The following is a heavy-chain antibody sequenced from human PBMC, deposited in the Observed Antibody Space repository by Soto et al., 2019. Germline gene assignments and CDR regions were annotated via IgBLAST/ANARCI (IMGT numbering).Heavy chain of an antibody. Sequence: QVQLVQSGAEVKKPGASVKVSCKASGYTFSNFAMHWVRQAPGQRLEWMGWINAGNWNTKYSHKFQGRVTITRDTSASTAYMELRSLRSEDTAVYYCARGSGSFDYWGQGTLVTVSS. CDR3: ARGSGSFDY. CDR2: INAGNWNT. D-gene: IGHD3-10*01. CDR1: GYTFSNFA. V-gene: IGHV1-3*01. J-gene: IGHJ4*02.